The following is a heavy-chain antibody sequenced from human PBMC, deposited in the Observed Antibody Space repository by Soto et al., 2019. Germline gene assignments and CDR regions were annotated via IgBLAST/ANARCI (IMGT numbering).Heavy chain of an antibody. V-gene: IGHV3-15*01. Sequence: PGGSLRLSCAASGFTFSNAWMSWVRQAPGKGLEWVGRIKSKTDGGTTDYAAPVKGRFTISRDDSKNTLYLQMNSLKTEDTAVYYCTTDLVSSSPRGRYYYYYYMDVWGKGTTVTVSS. D-gene: IGHD6-6*01. CDR2: IKSKTDGGTT. CDR1: GFTFSNAW. J-gene: IGHJ6*03. CDR3: TTDLVSSSPRGRYYYYYYMDV.